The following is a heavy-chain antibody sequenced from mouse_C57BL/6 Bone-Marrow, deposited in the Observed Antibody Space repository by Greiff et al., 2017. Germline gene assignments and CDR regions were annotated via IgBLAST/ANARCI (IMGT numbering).Heavy chain of an antibody. V-gene: IGHV5-15*01. CDR1: GFTFSDYG. Sequence: DVMLVESGGGLVQPGGSLKLSCAASGFTFSDYGMAWVRQAPRKGPEWVAFISNLAYSIYYADTVTGRFTISRENAKNTLYLEMSSLRSEDTAMYYCARIDYYGSRYFDYWGQGTTLTVSS. D-gene: IGHD1-1*01. CDR2: ISNLAYSI. CDR3: ARIDYYGSRYFDY. J-gene: IGHJ2*01.